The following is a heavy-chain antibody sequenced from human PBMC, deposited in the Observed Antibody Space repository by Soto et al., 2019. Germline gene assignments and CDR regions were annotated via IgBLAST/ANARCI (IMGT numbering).Heavy chain of an antibody. CDR1: GFSLSTRGVG. D-gene: IGHD2-8*02. J-gene: IGHJ3*02. Sequence: ESGPTLVNPTQTLTLTCTFSGFSLSTRGVGVGWIRQPPGKALEWLALIYWDDDKRYSPSLKSRVTITKDTSKNQVVLTMTNMDPVDTATYYCVHTDGVLVGPAALDIWGQGTMVTVSS. CDR3: VHTDGVLVGPAALDI. V-gene: IGHV2-5*02. CDR2: IYWDDDK.